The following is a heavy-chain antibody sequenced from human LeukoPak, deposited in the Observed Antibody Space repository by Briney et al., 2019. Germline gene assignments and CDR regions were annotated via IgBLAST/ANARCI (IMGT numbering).Heavy chain of an antibody. V-gene: IGHV4-30-4*08. J-gene: IGHJ4*02. CDR2: IYFSGSR. Sequence: SQTLFLTCSVSGASIRSGDHHWSWLRQSPGKGLEWIGYIYFSGSRSSNPSLRSRLTISVDTSKNQFSLKLSSVTAADTAVYYCARHGDYCGGDCYQNNFDYWGQGTLVTVSS. CDR3: ARHGDYCGGDCYQNNFDY. CDR1: GASIRSGDHH. D-gene: IGHD2-21*02.